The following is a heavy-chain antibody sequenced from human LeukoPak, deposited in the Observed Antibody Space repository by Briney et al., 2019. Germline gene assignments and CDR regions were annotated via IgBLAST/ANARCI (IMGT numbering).Heavy chain of an antibody. Sequence: GASVKVSCKPSGYSFSDYGITWVRQAPGLGIEWMGWISCYNGNTNYAESLQGRVTMTIDTSTSTAYLDLRSLRSDDTAVYYCARVGLVDNEYGFYFYMDVWGKGTTVIVSS. J-gene: IGHJ6*03. CDR3: ARVGLVDNEYGFYFYMDV. CDR1: GYSFSDYG. D-gene: IGHD4/OR15-4a*01. CDR2: ISCYNGNT. V-gene: IGHV1-18*01.